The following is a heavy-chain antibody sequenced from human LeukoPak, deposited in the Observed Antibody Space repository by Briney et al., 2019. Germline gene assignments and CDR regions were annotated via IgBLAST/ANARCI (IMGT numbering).Heavy chain of an antibody. CDR2: INPNSGGT. Sequence: GASVKVSCKASGYTFTGYYMHWVRQAPGQGLEWMGWINPNSGGTNYAQKFQGRVTMTRDTSISTAYMELSRLRSDDTAVYYCARGQNPYYYDSSGLMAPFYWGQGTLVTVSS. V-gene: IGHV1-2*02. J-gene: IGHJ4*02. CDR1: GYTFTGYY. D-gene: IGHD3-22*01. CDR3: ARGQNPYYYDSSGLMAPFY.